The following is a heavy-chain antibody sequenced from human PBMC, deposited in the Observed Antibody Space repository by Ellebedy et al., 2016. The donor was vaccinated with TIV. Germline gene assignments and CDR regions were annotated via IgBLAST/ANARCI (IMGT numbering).Heavy chain of an antibody. V-gene: IGHV3-74*01. Sequence: GGSLRLXXAASGFTFSSYWMHWVRQAPGKGLVWVSRIKSDGSSTTYADSVKGRFTISRDNAKNTLYLQMNSLRAEDTAVYYCARDPGELLPGLADYWGQGTLVTVSS. D-gene: IGHD1-26*01. J-gene: IGHJ4*02. CDR3: ARDPGELLPGLADY. CDR2: IKSDGSST. CDR1: GFTFSSYW.